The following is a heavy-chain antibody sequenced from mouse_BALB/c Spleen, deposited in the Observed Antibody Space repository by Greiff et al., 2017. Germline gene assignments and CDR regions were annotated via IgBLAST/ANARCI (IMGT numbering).Heavy chain of an antibody. V-gene: IGHV14-1*02. CDR1: GFNIKDYY. J-gene: IGHJ4*01. CDR2: IDPENGNT. CDR3: ASPFDGYQYAMDY. Sequence: VQLKQSGAELVRPGALVKLSCKASGFNIKDYYMHWVKQRPEQGLEWIGWIDPENGNTIYDPKFQGKASITADTSSNTAYLQLSSLTSEDTAVYYCASPFDGYQYAMDYWGQGTTLTVSS. D-gene: IGHD2-3*01.